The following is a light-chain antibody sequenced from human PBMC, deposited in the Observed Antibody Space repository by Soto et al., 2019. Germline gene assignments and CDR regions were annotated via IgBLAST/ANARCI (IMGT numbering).Light chain of an antibody. J-gene: IGKJ4*01. Sequence: IQLTQSPSSLSASVGDRVTITCRASQGISSYLASYQQKPGKAPKLLIYAASTLQSGVPSRFSGSGSGTDFTLTISSLQPEDFATYYCQQLNSYPRTFGGGTKVEIK. CDR1: QGISSY. V-gene: IGKV1-9*01. CDR3: QQLNSYPRT. CDR2: AAS.